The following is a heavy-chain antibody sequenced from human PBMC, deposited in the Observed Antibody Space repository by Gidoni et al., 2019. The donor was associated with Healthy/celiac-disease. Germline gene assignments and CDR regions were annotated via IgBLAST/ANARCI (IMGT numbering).Heavy chain of an antibody. J-gene: IGHJ3*02. CDR1: GFTFSRYD. CDR3: ARGGLGQLVDAFDI. D-gene: IGHD6-6*01. CDR2: IGTAGDT. V-gene: IGHV3-13*04. Sequence: EGQLVESGGGLVQPGGSLRLSCAASGFTFSRYDMHWVRQVTGKGLEWVSGIGTAGDTYYPGSVKGRFTISRENAKNSWYLQMNSLRVGDTAVYYCARGGLGQLVDAFDIWGQGTMVTVSS.